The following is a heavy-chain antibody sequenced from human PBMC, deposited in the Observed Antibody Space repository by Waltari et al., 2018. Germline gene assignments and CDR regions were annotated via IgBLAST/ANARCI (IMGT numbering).Heavy chain of an antibody. CDR2: IRYDGSNK. Sequence: QVQLVDSGAVVVQPGGSLRVPCAAAGVRVSRYGLHWVHQAPGKVLEWVAFIRYDGSNKYYADSVQGRFTISRDNSKNTLYLQMNSLRAEDTAVYYCAKDITSGDYWGQGTLVTVSS. J-gene: IGHJ4*02. V-gene: IGHV3-30*02. CDR3: AKDITSGDY. CDR1: GVRVSRYG.